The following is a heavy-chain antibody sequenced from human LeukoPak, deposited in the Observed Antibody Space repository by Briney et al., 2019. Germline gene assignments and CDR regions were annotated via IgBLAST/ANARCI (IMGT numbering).Heavy chain of an antibody. CDR1: GYIFSGYY. CDR2: INAGNGNT. J-gene: IGHJ4*02. Sequence: ASMKVSCKASGYIFSGYYMHWVRQAPGQRLEWMGWINAGNGNTKYSQKFQGRVTITRDTSASTAYMELSSLRSEDTAVYYCARVLRPGYTYGLDYWGQGTLVTVSS. CDR3: ARVLRPGYTYGLDY. D-gene: IGHD5-18*01. V-gene: IGHV1-3*01.